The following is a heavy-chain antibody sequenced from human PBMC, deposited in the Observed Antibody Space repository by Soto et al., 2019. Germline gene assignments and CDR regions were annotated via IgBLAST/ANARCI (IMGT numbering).Heavy chain of an antibody. V-gene: IGHV1-69*06. Sequence: SVKVSCKASGGIFSSYAISWVRQAPGQGLEWMGGIIPIFGTANYAQKFQGRVTITADKSTSTAYMELSSLRSEDTAVYYCARDSGGYSGYVWGNWFDPWGQGTLVTVSS. D-gene: IGHD5-12*01. J-gene: IGHJ5*02. CDR2: IIPIFGTA. CDR1: GGIFSSYA. CDR3: ARDSGGYSGYVWGNWFDP.